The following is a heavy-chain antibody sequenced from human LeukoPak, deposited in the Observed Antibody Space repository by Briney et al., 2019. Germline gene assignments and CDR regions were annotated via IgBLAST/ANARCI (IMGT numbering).Heavy chain of an antibody. V-gene: IGHV3-30*04. Sequence: KAGRSLRLSCAASRLTFSSYAMHWVRQPPGKGLEWVAVISYDGSNKYYADSVKGRFTISRDNSKNTLYLQMNSLRAEDTAVYYCAKTHGSYHDYYFDYWGQGTLVTVSS. J-gene: IGHJ4*02. CDR3: AKTHGSYHDYYFDY. D-gene: IGHD1-26*01. CDR2: ISYDGSNK. CDR1: RLTFSSYA.